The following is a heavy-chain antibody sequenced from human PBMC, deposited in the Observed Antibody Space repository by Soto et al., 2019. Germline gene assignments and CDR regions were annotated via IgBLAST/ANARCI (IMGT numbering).Heavy chain of an antibody. J-gene: IGHJ4*02. D-gene: IGHD3-16*01. V-gene: IGHV4-30-4*01. CDR3: ARADYGGHDYYFDY. CDR2: IYYSGVS. Sequence: SETLSLTCTVSGGSISSGDYYWSWIRQPPGKGLEWLGYIYYSGVSYYNPSLKSRVTMSIDTSKSQFSLKLSSVTAADTAVYYCARADYGGHDYYFDYWGQGTLVTVSS. CDR1: GGSISSGDYY.